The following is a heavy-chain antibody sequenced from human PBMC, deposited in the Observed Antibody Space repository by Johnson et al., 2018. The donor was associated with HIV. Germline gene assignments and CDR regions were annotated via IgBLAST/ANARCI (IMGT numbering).Heavy chain of an antibody. CDR3: ARAAPNAFDI. D-gene: IGHD6-6*01. V-gene: IGHV3-11*04. CDR1: GFIFSDFY. Sequence: VHLVESGGGLVKPGGSLRLSCTASGFIFSDFYMSWIRQAPGKGLQWVAYINNSGSSPIYYADSVKGRFTISRDNAKNSLYLQMNSLRAEDTAVYYCARAAPNAFDIWGQGTMVTVSS. CDR2: INNSGSSPI. J-gene: IGHJ3*02.